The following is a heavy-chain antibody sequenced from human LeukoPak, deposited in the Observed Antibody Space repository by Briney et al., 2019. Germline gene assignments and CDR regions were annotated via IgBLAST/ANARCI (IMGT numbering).Heavy chain of an antibody. CDR2: INPNSGGT. D-gene: IGHD4-17*01. Sequence: ASVKVSCKASGYTFTGYYMHWVRQAPGQGLEWMGWINPNSGGTNYAQKFQGWVTMTRDTSISTAYMELSRLRSDDTAVYYCARDLWVTTWAFDIWGQGTVVTVSS. CDR3: ARDLWVTTWAFDI. CDR1: GYTFTGYY. V-gene: IGHV1-2*04. J-gene: IGHJ3*02.